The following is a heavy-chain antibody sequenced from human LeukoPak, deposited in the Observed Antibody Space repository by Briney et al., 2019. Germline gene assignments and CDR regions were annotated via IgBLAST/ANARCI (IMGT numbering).Heavy chain of an antibody. J-gene: IGHJ6*03. V-gene: IGHV1-2*02. CDR1: GYTFTGYY. Sequence: ASVKVSCKASGYTFTGYYMHWVRQAPGQGLEWMGWINPNSGGTNYAQKFQGRVTMTRGTSISTAYMELSRLRSDDTAVYYCARAVRGVVVVPAATIGRDYYYYMDVWGKGTTVTVSS. D-gene: IGHD2-2*01. CDR2: INPNSGGT. CDR3: ARAVRGVVVVPAATIGRDYYYYMDV.